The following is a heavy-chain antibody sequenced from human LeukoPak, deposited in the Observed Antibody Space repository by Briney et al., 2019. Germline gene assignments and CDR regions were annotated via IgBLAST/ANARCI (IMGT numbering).Heavy chain of an antibody. Sequence: SQTLPLTCTVSGGSISSGGYFWSWIRQHPGRGLEWIGYIFYSGSTYYNPSLRSRVTISVDTSMNQFSLRLSSVTAADTAVYYCARERGRQVDYWGQGTLVTVSS. CDR3: ARERGRQVDY. CDR2: IFYSGST. V-gene: IGHV4-31*03. D-gene: IGHD2-15*01. J-gene: IGHJ4*02. CDR1: GGSISSGGYF.